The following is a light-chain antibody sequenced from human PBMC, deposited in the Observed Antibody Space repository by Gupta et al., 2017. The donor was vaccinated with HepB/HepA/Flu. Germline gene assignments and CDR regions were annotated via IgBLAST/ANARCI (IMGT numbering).Light chain of an antibody. Sequence: EIVMTQSPATLSVSPGERATLSCRASQSIRSNLAWYHQKPGQPPRLLIYGASTRATGIPTRFSGSGSGTEFTLTISSLQSEDFAIYYCQQYNNWPPLTFGGGTKVEIK. V-gene: IGKV3-15*01. CDR2: GAS. CDR3: QQYNNWPPLT. J-gene: IGKJ4*01. CDR1: QSIRSN.